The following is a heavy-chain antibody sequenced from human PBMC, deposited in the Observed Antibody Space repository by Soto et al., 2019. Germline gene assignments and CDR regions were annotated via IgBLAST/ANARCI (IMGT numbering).Heavy chain of an antibody. CDR3: ARRYGYDFDY. CDR2: IYYSGST. V-gene: IGHV4-59*08. Sequence: QVQLQESGPGLVKPSETLSLTCTVSGGSISSYYWRWIRQPPGKGLEWIGYIYYSGSTNYNPSLKSRVTISVDTSKNQSSLKLSSVTAADTAVYYGARRYGYDFDYWGQGTLVTVSS. D-gene: IGHD1-1*01. J-gene: IGHJ4*02. CDR1: GGSISSYY.